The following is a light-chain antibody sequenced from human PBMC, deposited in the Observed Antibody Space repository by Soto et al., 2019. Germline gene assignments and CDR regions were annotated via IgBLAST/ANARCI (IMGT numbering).Light chain of an antibody. V-gene: IGKV1-39*01. Sequence: DIQMTQSPSTLSASVGDRVTITCRASQSISSWLAWYQQKPGKATNLLIYAASSLQSGVPSRFSGSGSGTDFTLTISSLQSEDFATYYCQQHYITPWTFGQGTKV. CDR1: QSISSW. J-gene: IGKJ1*01. CDR3: QQHYITPWT. CDR2: AAS.